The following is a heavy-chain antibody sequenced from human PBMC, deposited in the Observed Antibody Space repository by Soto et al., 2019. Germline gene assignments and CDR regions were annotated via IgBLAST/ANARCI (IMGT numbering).Heavy chain of an antibody. D-gene: IGHD4-17*01. CDR3: ARDEYGDYEDY. CDR1: GYTFASYG. Sequence: QVQLVQSGAEEKKPGASVKVSCKTSGYTFASYGIHWVRQAPGHRLEWMGWINAGNGNTKYSQKFQGRVTITRDTSASTAYMELNTLRSEDTAVYYCARDEYGDYEDYWGQGTLVTVSS. V-gene: IGHV1-3*05. CDR2: INAGNGNT. J-gene: IGHJ4*02.